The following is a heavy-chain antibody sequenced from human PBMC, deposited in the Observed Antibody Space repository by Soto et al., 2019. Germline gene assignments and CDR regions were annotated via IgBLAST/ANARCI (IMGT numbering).Heavy chain of an antibody. CDR1: GFTFSSYA. Sequence: QVQLVESGGGVVQPGRSLRLSCAASGFTFSSYAMHWVRQAPGKGLEWVAVISYDGSNKYYADSVKGRFTISRDNSKNTLYLQMNSLRAEDTAVYYFARFSRGGLIYYYYYGMDVWGQGTTVTVSS. J-gene: IGHJ6*02. CDR2: ISYDGSNK. V-gene: IGHV3-30-3*01. CDR3: ARFSRGGLIYYYYYGMDV. D-gene: IGHD3-10*01.